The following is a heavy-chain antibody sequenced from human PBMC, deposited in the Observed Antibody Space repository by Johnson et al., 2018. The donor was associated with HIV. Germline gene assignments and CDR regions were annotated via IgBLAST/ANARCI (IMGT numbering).Heavy chain of an antibody. CDR2: ISSSGSTL. CDR1: GFTFTDYY. CDR3: AKHPDAFDI. J-gene: IGHJ3*02. Sequence: QMMLVDSGGGLVEPGGSLRLSCAASGFTFTDYYMTWIRQAPGKGLEWISYISSSGSTLYYADSVKGRFTISRDNAKNSLYLQMNSLRAEDTAVYYCAKHPDAFDIWGQGTMVTVSS. V-gene: IGHV3-11*04.